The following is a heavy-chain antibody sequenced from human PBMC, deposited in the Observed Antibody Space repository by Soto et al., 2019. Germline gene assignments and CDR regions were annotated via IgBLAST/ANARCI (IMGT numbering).Heavy chain of an antibody. Sequence: GGSLRLSCAASGFTFSSYAISWVRQAPGKGLEWVSDISTTSGTTYYADSVKGRFTISRDNAKNSLYLQMNSLRDEVTAVYYCGRALRQWLADAFDIWCRGTMVTVSS. CDR2: ISTTSGTT. CDR3: GRALRQWLADAFDI. CDR1: GFTFSSYA. J-gene: IGHJ3*02. D-gene: IGHD6-19*01. V-gene: IGHV3-48*02.